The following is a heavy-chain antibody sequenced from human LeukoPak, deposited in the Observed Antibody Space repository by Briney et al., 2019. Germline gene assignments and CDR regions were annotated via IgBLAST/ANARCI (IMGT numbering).Heavy chain of an antibody. J-gene: IGHJ4*02. CDR1: GFTFSSYA. CDR3: ARDRTMTPDY. D-gene: IGHD3-22*01. Sequence: GGSLRLSCAASGFTFSSYAMGWVRQAPGKGLEWVSVIYSGGSTYYADSVKGRFTISRDNSKNTLYLQMNSLRAEDTAVYYCARDRTMTPDYWGQGTLVTVSS. CDR2: IYSGGST. V-gene: IGHV3-66*02.